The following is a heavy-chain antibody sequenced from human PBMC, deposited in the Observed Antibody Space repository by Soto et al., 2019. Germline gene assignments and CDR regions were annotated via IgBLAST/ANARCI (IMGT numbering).Heavy chain of an antibody. CDR1: VGTFSSYA. Sequence: VKVSCKASVGTFSSYAISWVRQAPGQGLEWMGGIIPIFGTANYAQKFQGRVTITADESTSTAYMELSSLRSEDTAVYYCARGDGYNYGWDYWGQGTLVTVSS. CDR3: ARGDGYNYGWDY. J-gene: IGHJ4*02. D-gene: IGHD5-12*01. V-gene: IGHV1-69*13. CDR2: IIPIFGTA.